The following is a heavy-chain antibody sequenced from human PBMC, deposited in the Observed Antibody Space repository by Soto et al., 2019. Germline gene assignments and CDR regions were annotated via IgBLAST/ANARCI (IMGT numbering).Heavy chain of an antibody. D-gene: IGHD3-3*01. Sequence: GASVKVSCKASGYTFTSYYMHWVRQAPGQGLEWMGIINPSGGSTSYAQKFQGRVTMTRDTSTSTVYMELSSLRSEDTAVYYCARDLRIDDFWSGSDYWGQGTLGTVSS. V-gene: IGHV1-46*03. CDR2: INPSGGST. CDR3: ARDLRIDDFWSGSDY. CDR1: GYTFTSYY. J-gene: IGHJ4*02.